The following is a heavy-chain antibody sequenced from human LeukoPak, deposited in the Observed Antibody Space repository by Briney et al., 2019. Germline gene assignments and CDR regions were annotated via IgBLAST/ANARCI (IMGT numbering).Heavy chain of an antibody. CDR2: ISAYNGNT. CDR3: ARAPLGYCSGGSCYFLAGYYYYGMDV. CDR1: GYTFTSYG. J-gene: IGHJ6*02. V-gene: IGHV1-18*01. D-gene: IGHD2-15*01. Sequence: AASVKVSCKASGYTFTSYGISWVRQAPGQGLEWMGWISAYNGNTNYAQKLQGRVTMTTDTSTSTAYMELRSLRSDDTAVYYCARAPLGYCSGGSCYFLAGYYYYGMDVWGQGTTVTVSS.